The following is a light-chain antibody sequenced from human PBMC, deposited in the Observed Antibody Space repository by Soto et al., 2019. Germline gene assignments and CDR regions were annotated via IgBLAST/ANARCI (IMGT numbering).Light chain of an antibody. CDR1: SSNIGSNT. V-gene: IGLV1-44*01. CDR2: SNN. J-gene: IGLJ2*01. Sequence: QSVLTQPPSASGPPGQRVTISCSGSSSNIGSNTVNWYQQLPGTAPKLLIYSNNQRPSGVPDRFYGSKSGTSASLAISGLQSADEADYYCAAWDDSLNGLVFGGGTKLTVL. CDR3: AAWDDSLNGLV.